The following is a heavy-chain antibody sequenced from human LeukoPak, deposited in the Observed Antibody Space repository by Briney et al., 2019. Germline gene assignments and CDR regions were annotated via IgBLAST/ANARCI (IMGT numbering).Heavy chain of an antibody. J-gene: IGHJ3*01. CDR1: GGSINTYY. CDR3: ARDNGFV. V-gene: IGHV4-59*01. Sequence: PSETLSLTCTVSGGSINTYYWSWIRQPPGKGLEWIGYIYYSGSTNYNPSLKSRVTISVDTSKNQFSLKLSSVTAADTAVYYCARDNGFVWGQGTLVTVSS. CDR2: IYYSGST.